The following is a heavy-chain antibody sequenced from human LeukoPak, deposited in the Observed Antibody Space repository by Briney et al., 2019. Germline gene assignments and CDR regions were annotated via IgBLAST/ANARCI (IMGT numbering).Heavy chain of an antibody. CDR3: ARHEVLQWYQIDY. J-gene: IGHJ4*02. CDR2: IYPGDSDT. Sequence: GESLKISCKGSGYSFTSYWIGWVRQMPGKGLEWMGIIYPGDSDTRYSPSFQGQVTTSADKSISTAYLQWSSLKASDTAMYYCARHEVLQWYQIDYWGQGTLVTVSS. CDR1: GYSFTSYW. V-gene: IGHV5-51*01. D-gene: IGHD2-2*01.